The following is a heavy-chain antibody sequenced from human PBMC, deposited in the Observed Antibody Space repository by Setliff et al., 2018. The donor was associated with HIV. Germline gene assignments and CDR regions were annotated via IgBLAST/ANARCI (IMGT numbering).Heavy chain of an antibody. D-gene: IGHD2-15*01. CDR3: ARDLDIVVVVAATEYGMDV. J-gene: IGHJ6*02. CDR1: GYTFTGYY. CDR2: INPNSGGT. V-gene: IGHV1-2*02. Sequence: ASVKVSCKASGYTFTGYYMHWVRQAPGQGLEWMGWINPNSGGTNYAQKLQGRVTMTRDTSISTAYMELSRLRSDDTAVYYCARDLDIVVVVAATEYGMDVWGQGTTVTVSS.